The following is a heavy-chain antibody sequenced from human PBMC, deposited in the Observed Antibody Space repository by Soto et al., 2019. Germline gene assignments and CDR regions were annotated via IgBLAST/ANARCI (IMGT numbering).Heavy chain of an antibody. CDR3: ARGGLGYCSGGSCYRTDPFDY. V-gene: IGHV4-34*01. CDR1: GGSFSGYY. Sequence: PSETLSLTCAVYGGSFSGYYWSWIRQPPGKGLEWIGEINHSGSTNYNPSLKSRVTISVDTSKNQFSLKLSSVTAADTAVYYCARGGLGYCSGGSCYRTDPFDYWGQGTLVTVS. J-gene: IGHJ4*02. D-gene: IGHD2-15*01. CDR2: INHSGST.